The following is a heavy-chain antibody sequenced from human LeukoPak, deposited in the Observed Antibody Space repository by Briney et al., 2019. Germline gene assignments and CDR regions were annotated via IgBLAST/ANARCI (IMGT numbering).Heavy chain of an antibody. Sequence: PGGSLRLSCAASGFTFSSYGMSWVRQAPGKGLEWVSAIETGGASTYYADSVKGRFSISRDNSKNTLYLQMNSLRAEDTAVYYCAKSRWDSSGTLFDYWGQGTLVTVSS. CDR2: IETGGAST. V-gene: IGHV3-23*05. CDR3: AKSRWDSSGTLFDY. D-gene: IGHD3-22*01. CDR1: GFTFSSYG. J-gene: IGHJ4*02.